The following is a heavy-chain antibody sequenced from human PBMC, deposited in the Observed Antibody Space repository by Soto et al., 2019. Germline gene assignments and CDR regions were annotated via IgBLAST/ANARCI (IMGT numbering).Heavy chain of an antibody. V-gene: IGHV1-3*01. J-gene: IGHJ3*02. CDR1: GYTFTSYA. Sequence: QVQLVQSGAELKKPGASVRVSCKASGYTFTSYAMHWVRQAPGQRLGWMGWINAGNGNTKYSQKFQGGGTITGETAARTAYVELSSLRSEDTAVYYCARAAYCSSTSCSDAFDIWGQGTMVTVSS. CDR3: ARAAYCSSTSCSDAFDI. CDR2: INAGNGNT. D-gene: IGHD2-2*01.